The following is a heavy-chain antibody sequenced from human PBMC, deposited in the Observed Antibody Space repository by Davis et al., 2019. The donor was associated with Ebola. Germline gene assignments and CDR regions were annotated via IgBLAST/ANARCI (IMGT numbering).Heavy chain of an antibody. D-gene: IGHD1-26*01. CDR1: GFTFSSYS. V-gene: IGHV3-48*02. J-gene: IGHJ4*02. CDR3: ARSRGLGWELLRLDY. Sequence: PGGSLRLSCVASGFTFSSYSMNWVRQAPGKGLEWVSYISCSSSTIYYADSVKGRFTISRDNAKNSLYLQMNSLRDEDTAVYYCARSRGLGWELLRLDYWGQGTLVTVSS. CDR2: ISCSSSTI.